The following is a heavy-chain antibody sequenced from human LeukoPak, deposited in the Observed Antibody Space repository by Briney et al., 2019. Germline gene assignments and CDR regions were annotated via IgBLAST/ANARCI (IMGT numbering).Heavy chain of an antibody. CDR1: GGSISSYY. D-gene: IGHD2-15*01. J-gene: IGHJ5*02. V-gene: IGHV4-59*01. Sequence: PSETLSLTCTVSGGSISSYYWSWIRQPPGKGLEWIGYIYYSGSTNYNPSLKSRVTISVDTSKNQFSLKLSSVTAADTAVYYCARLEQAVAATEVNWFDPWGQGTLVTVSS. CDR3: ARLEQAVAATEVNWFDP. CDR2: IYYSGST.